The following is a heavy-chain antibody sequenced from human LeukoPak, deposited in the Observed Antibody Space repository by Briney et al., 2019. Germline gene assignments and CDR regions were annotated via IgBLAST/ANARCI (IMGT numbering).Heavy chain of an antibody. Sequence: GGSLRLSCAASHFTFTNRWMNWVRQAPGKGLEWVGCIASNTAGGTTDYAAPVKGRFTISRDESKNALYLQMNSLKTEDTALYYCTTRTTTTIYWGQGTLVTVSS. CDR3: TTRTTTTIY. J-gene: IGHJ4*02. CDR1: HFTFTNRW. V-gene: IGHV3-15*07. D-gene: IGHD1-7*01. CDR2: IASNTAGGTT.